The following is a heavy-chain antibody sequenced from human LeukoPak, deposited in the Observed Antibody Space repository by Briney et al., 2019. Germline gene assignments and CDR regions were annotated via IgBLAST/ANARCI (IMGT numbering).Heavy chain of an antibody. Sequence: VGSQRLSCEASGYTFSSYSMNWVRQAPGEGLEWLSSIRRSSGYIYYAYSVRGRFTISEDNAKNALYLKMNSLRAENTTVYCCERDMYYYDSSGHAESWGQGTLVTVSS. CDR2: IRRSSGYI. V-gene: IGHV3-21*01. D-gene: IGHD3-22*01. CDR1: GYTFSSYS. J-gene: IGHJ5*02. CDR3: ERDMYYYDSSGHAES.